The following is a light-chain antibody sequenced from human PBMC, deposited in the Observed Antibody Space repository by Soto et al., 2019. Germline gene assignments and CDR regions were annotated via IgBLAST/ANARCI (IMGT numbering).Light chain of an antibody. J-gene: IGKJ4*01. Sequence: EIVLTQSPATLSLSPGERATLSCRASQNVGNDLVWYQQKSGQAPRLLIYSASNRSTGIPARFSGSGSGTDFTLTISSLEPEDFAAYYCQQRSNWPPTFGRGTQVEIK. V-gene: IGKV3-11*01. CDR3: QQRSNWPPT. CDR2: SAS. CDR1: QNVGND.